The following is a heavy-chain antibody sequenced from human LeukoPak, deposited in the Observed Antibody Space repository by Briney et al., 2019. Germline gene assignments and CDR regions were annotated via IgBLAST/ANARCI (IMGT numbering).Heavy chain of an antibody. V-gene: IGHV3-11*06. CDR2: ISSSSIYT. Sequence: GGSQRLSCAASRFTLRDYYIRWIRQAPRRGREWVSSISSSSIYTNHADSVKGRFTITRDNSKNSLYLQMNSLRTEETAIYYCARDLNPFQHWGQGTMVTVSS. CDR3: ARDLNPFQH. J-gene: IGHJ1*01. CDR1: RFTLRDYY.